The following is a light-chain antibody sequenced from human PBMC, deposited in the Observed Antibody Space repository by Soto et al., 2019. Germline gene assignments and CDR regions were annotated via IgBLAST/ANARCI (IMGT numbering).Light chain of an antibody. CDR1: QSVSSSY. V-gene: IGKV3-20*01. CDR2: DTS. CDR3: QQYGSSPPWA. J-gene: IGKJ1*01. Sequence: EIVLTQSPGTLSLSPRERATLSCRASQSVSSSYLAWYQQKPGQAPRLLIYDTSSRATGIPDRFSGSGSGTDFTLTISRLEPEDFAVYYCQQYGSSPPWAFGQGTKVEIK.